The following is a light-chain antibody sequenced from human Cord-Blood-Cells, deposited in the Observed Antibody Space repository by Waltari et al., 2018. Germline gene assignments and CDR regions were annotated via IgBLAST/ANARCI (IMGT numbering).Light chain of an antibody. J-gene: IGKJ1*01. V-gene: IGKV3-20*01. Sequence: EIVLTQSPCTLSLSTGERATLSCRASQSVSSSYLAWYQQKPGQAPRLLIYGASSRATGIPDRFSGSGSVTDFTLTISRLEPEDFAVYYCQQYGSSPWTFGQGTKVEIK. CDR3: QQYGSSPWT. CDR2: GAS. CDR1: QSVSSSY.